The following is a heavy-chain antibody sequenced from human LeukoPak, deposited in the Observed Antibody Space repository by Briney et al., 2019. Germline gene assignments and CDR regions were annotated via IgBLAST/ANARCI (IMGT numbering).Heavy chain of an antibody. V-gene: IGHV4-30-2*01. J-gene: IGHJ3*02. CDR1: GGSISSGGYS. D-gene: IGHD3-16*01. Sequence: SQTLSLTCAVSGGSISSGGYSWSWIRQPPGKGLEWIGYIYHSGSTYYNPSLKSRVTISVDRSKNQFSLKLSSVTAADTAVYYCARDARYGYDALDIWGQGTMVTVSS. CDR3: ARDARYGYDALDI. CDR2: IYHSGST.